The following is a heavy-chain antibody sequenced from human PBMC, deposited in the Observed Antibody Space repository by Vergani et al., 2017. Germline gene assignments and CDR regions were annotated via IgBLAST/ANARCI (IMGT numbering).Heavy chain of an antibody. CDR2: IKQDGSEK. J-gene: IGHJ5*02. V-gene: IGHV3-7*03. CDR3: ARDYYGDTGNGFDP. CDR1: GFTFSSYA. Sequence: EVQLLESGGGLVQPGGSLRLSCAASGFTFSSYAMSWVRQAPGKGLEWVANIKQDGSEKYYVDSVKGRFTISRDNAKNALYLQMNSLRAEDTAVYYCARDYYGDTGNGFDPWGQGTLVTVSS. D-gene: IGHD4-17*01.